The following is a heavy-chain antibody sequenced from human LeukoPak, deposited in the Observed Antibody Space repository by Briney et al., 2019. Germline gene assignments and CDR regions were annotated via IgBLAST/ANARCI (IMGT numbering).Heavy chain of an antibody. V-gene: IGHV3-11*03. D-gene: IGHD6-13*01. CDR3: ARTIAEGWFDP. CDR2: ISSSGSYT. CDR1: GFTFSDYY. Sequence: PGGSLRLSCAASGFTFSDYYMSWIRQAPGKGLEWVSYISSSGSYTNYADSVKGRFTISRDNAKNSLYLQMNSLRAEDTAVYYCARTIAEGWFDPWGQGTLVTVSS. J-gene: IGHJ5*02.